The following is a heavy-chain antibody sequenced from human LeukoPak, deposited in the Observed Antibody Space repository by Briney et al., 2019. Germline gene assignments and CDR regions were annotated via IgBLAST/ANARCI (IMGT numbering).Heavy chain of an antibody. CDR1: GFVFRSLW. CDR2: IDNGGSSA. Sequence: GGSLRLSCAASGFVFRSLWMHWVRQAPGKGLEWVSRIDNGGSSAMYGDSVKGRFTISRDNAKNTLYLQMDSLRDEDTGVYFCARGVVAGFDSWGQGTLVTVSS. D-gene: IGHD6-19*01. J-gene: IGHJ4*02. V-gene: IGHV3-74*03. CDR3: ARGVVAGFDS.